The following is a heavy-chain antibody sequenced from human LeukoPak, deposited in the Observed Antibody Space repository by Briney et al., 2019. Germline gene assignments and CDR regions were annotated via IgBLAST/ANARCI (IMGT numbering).Heavy chain of an antibody. CDR2: INHSGST. J-gene: IGHJ4*02. V-gene: IGHV4-34*01. CDR1: GGSFSGYY. D-gene: IGHD6-13*01. CDR3: ASIDSSSHKNVSPDY. Sequence: SETLSLTCAVYGGSFSGYYWSWIRQPPGKGLEWIGEINHSGSTNYNPSLKSRVTISVDTSKNQFSLKLSSVTAADTAVYYCASIDSSSHKNVSPDYWGQGTLVTVSS.